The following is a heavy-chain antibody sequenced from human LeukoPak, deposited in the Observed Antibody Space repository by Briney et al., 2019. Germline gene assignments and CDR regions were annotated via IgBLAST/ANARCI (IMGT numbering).Heavy chain of an antibody. Sequence: ASVKVSCKASGYTFTSHYIHWVRQAPGQGLEWMGWINPHNGDTNYEQMFQGRVTMTRDTSISTAYMELSSLRSDDTAVYYCARGVYSGWYTHNWLDSWGQGTLVIVSS. CDR3: ARGVYSGWYTHNWLDS. CDR2: INPHNGDT. J-gene: IGHJ5*01. V-gene: IGHV1-2*02. D-gene: IGHD6-19*01. CDR1: GYTFTSHY.